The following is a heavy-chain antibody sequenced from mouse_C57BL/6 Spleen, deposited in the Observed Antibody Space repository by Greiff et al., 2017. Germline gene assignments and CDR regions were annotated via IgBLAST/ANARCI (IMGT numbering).Heavy chain of an antibody. D-gene: IGHD2-1*01. Sequence: VQLQQSGAELVKPGASVKISCKASGYAFSRYWMNWVKQRPGKGLEWIGQIYPGDGGTNYNGKFKGKATRTADKSSRTASMQLSSLTSADSAVYFWAIYYGNSPFAYWGQGTLVTVSA. J-gene: IGHJ3*01. CDR1: GYAFSRYW. CDR3: AIYYGNSPFAY. CDR2: IYPGDGGT. V-gene: IGHV1-80*01.